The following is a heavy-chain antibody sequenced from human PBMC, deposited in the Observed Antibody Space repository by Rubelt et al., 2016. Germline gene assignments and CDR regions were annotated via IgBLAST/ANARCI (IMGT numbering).Heavy chain of an antibody. CDR1: GGSFSGYY. CDR2: INHSGST. J-gene: IGHJ4*02. D-gene: IGHD2-8*01. CDR3: ARGYCTNGVCYGGDY. Sequence: QVQLQQWGAGLLKPSETLSLTCAVYGGSFSGYYWSWIRQPPGKGLEWIGEINHSGSTNYNPSLKSRVTRSVDTSRIQFALKLSSVTAADTAVYYCARGYCTNGVCYGGDYWGQGTLVTVSS. V-gene: IGHV4-34*01.